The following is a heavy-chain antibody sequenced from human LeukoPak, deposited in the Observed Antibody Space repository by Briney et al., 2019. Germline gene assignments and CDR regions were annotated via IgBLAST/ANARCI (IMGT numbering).Heavy chain of an antibody. D-gene: IGHD3-10*01. Sequence: SETLSLTCTVSGGSISSYYWSWIRQPPGKGLEWIGYIYYSGSTNYNPSLKSRVTISVDTSKNQFSLKLSSVTAADTAVYYCARQITYYYGSGSYGDAFDIWGQGTMVTVSS. CDR3: ARQITYYYGSGSYGDAFDI. J-gene: IGHJ3*02. CDR2: IYYSGST. V-gene: IGHV4-59*08. CDR1: GGSISSYY.